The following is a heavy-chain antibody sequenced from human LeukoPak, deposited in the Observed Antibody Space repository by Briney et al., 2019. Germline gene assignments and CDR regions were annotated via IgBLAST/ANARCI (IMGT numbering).Heavy chain of an antibody. Sequence: ASQTLSLTCTVSGGPISSGGHSWSWIRQPPGKGLEWIGYIYHSGGGSTYYNPSLKSRVTISVDTSKNQFSLKLSSVTAADTAVYYCARHIGHYDFWSGYYYYYYGMDVWGQGTTVTVSS. V-gene: IGHV4-30-2*03. CDR3: ARHIGHYDFWSGYYYYYYGMDV. CDR2: IYHSGGGST. CDR1: GGPISSGGHS. D-gene: IGHD3-3*01. J-gene: IGHJ6*02.